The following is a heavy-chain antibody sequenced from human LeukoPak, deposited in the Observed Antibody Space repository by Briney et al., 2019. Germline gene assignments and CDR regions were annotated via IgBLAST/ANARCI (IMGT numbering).Heavy chain of an antibody. V-gene: IGHV3-23*01. CDR1: GFTFSSSA. CDR2: ISDTGDNT. CDR3: AKQMSTVTFTPFDY. J-gene: IGHJ4*02. D-gene: IGHD3-16*01. Sequence: GGSLRLSCVASGFTFSSSAMHWVRQAPGKGLEWVSAISDTGDNTYYADSVKGRITISRDNSKNTLYLQMNSLRADDTAVYYCAKQMSTVTFTPFDYWGQGTLVTVSS.